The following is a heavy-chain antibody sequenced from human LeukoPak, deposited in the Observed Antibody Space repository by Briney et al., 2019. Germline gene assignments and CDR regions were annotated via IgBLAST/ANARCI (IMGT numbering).Heavy chain of an antibody. D-gene: IGHD6-19*01. J-gene: IGHJ4*02. CDR3: ARVLGWAGFDY. Sequence: SETLSLTCTVSGGSLSSFYWSWFRHPAGKGVEWIGRIYSSGSTNYNPSLKSRLTMSVDTSKNQFSLRLSSVTAADTAVYYCARVLGWAGFDYWGQGTLVTVSS. V-gene: IGHV4-4*07. CDR1: GGSLSSFY. CDR2: IYSSGST.